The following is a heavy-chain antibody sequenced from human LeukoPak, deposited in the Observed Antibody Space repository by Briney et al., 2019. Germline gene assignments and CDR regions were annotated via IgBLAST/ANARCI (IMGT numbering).Heavy chain of an antibody. D-gene: IGHD5-24*01. J-gene: IGHJ4*02. CDR1: GGSISSYY. CDR3: ARVGQLVKDFDY. CDR2: IFYSGST. V-gene: IGHV4-59*01. Sequence: SETLSLTCTVSGGSISSYYWTWIRQPPGKGLEWIGDIFYSGSTNYNPSLKSRVTISVDTSKNQFSLKLSSVTAADTAFYYCARVGQLVKDFDYWGQGTLVTVSS.